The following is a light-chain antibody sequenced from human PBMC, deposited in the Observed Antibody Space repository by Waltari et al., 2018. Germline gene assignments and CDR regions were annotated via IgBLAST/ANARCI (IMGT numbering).Light chain of an antibody. CDR3: SSYTSTRTLV. Sequence: QSALTQPASVSGTPGQSITISCTGTSSGVGGYNSVSWYQQPPGIAPKLLIYDVTYRPSGVSNRFSGSKSGNTASLTISGLQAEDEADYYCSSYTSTRTLVFGGGTKLTVL. CDR1: SSGVGGYNS. J-gene: IGLJ2*01. V-gene: IGLV2-14*03. CDR2: DVT.